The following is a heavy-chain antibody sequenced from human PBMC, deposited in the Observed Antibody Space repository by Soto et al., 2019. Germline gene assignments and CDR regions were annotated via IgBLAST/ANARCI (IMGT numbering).Heavy chain of an antibody. CDR1: GFTFRSYS. D-gene: IGHD4-17*01. CDR3: AREGHDYGDPDFDY. Sequence: GGSLRLSCAASGFTFRSYSMNWVRQAPGKGLEWVSHISSSSSTIYYADSVKGRFTISRDNAKNSLYLQMNSLRDEDTAVYYCAREGHDYGDPDFDYWGQGTLVTVSS. V-gene: IGHV3-48*02. J-gene: IGHJ4*02. CDR2: ISSSSSTI.